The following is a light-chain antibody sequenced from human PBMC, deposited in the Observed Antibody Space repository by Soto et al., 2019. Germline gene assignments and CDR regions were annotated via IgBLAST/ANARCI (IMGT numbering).Light chain of an antibody. CDR3: QQYGRWPIT. Sequence: EIVMTQSPGTLSVSPGEGATLSCRASQSISSNLAWFQQKPGQAPRLLIYGASTRTTGTPARFSGSGSGTEFTLTISSLQPEDFAVYYCQQYGRWPITFGGGTKVEIK. CDR2: GAS. V-gene: IGKV3-15*01. CDR1: QSISSN. J-gene: IGKJ4*02.